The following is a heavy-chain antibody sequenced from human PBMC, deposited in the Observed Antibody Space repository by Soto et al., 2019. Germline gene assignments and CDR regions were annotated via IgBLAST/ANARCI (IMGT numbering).Heavy chain of an antibody. CDR2: IIPILGIA. J-gene: IGHJ6*03. Sequence: ASVKVSCKASGGTFSSYTISWVRQAPGQGLEWMGRIIPILGIANYAQKFQGRVTITADKSTSTAYMELSSLRSEDTAVYYCATGAAAAGTLYYYYYYMDVWGKGTTVTVSS. CDR1: GGTFSSYT. CDR3: ATGAAAAGTLYYYYYYMDV. D-gene: IGHD6-13*01. V-gene: IGHV1-69*02.